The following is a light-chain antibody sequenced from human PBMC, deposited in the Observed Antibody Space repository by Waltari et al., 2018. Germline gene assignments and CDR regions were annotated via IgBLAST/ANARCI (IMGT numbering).Light chain of an antibody. J-gene: IGKJ1*01. CDR3: LQYNSHPWT. CDR2: ETS. Sequence: QRTQSPSSLSASAGRTVNTTCRSSQGFSTYVNLYQQKPGKPPKRLIYETSNLESGVPSRFSGSGSGTDFTLTISSLQPEDFATYYCLQYNSHPWTFGQGTKLEIK. V-gene: IGKV1-13*02. CDR1: QGFSTY.